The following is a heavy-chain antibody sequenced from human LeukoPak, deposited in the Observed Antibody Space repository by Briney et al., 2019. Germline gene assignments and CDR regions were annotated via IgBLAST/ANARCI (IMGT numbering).Heavy chain of an antibody. J-gene: IGHJ4*02. CDR2: IYASGNT. D-gene: IGHD2-2*01. CDR1: GGSISSANYY. Sequence: QPSETLPLTCTVSGGSISSANYYWSWIRQPAGKRLEWIGRIYASGNTNYTPSLNSRVTISVDTSKNQLSLKLSSVTAADTAVYYCAGAPAGSLDWLSPFDYWGQGTLVTVSS. V-gene: IGHV4-61*02. CDR3: AGAPAGSLDWLSPFDY.